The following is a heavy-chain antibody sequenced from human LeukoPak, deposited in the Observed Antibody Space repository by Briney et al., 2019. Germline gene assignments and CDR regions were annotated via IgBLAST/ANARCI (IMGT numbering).Heavy chain of an antibody. V-gene: IGHV3-74*01. D-gene: IGHD4-11*01. CDR3: IRDFLTVTTNDY. CDR1: GFRFSDYW. Sequence: PGGSLRLSCVVSGFRFSDYWMHWVRKAPGKGLVWVSGIKTDGSDRRYADFVTGRLTISRDNAKNTLFLQMNSLRAEDTAVYYCIRDFLTVTTNDYWGQGTLVTVSS. CDR2: IKTDGSDR. J-gene: IGHJ4*02.